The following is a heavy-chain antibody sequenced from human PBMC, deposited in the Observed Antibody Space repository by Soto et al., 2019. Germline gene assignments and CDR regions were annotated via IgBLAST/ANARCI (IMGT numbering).Heavy chain of an antibody. J-gene: IGHJ4*02. CDR1: GFTFSSYA. CDR3: ARDQCSGGSCHQFDY. Sequence: EVQLVESGGGLVQPGGSPRLSCAASGFTFSSYAMHWVRQAPGKGLEYVSAISSNGGSTYYANSVKGRFTISRDNSKNTLYLQMCSLRAEDMAVYYCARDQCSGGSCHQFDYWGQGTLVTVSS. D-gene: IGHD2-15*01. CDR2: ISSNGGST. V-gene: IGHV3-64*01.